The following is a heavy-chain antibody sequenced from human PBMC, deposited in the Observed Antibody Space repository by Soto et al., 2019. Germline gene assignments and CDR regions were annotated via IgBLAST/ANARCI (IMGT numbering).Heavy chain of an antibody. CDR1: GYTFTSYG. D-gene: IGHD3-3*01. V-gene: IGHV1-18*01. J-gene: IGHJ5*02. Sequence: GASVKVSCKASGYTFTSYGISWVRQAPGQGLGGRGGTAHNKENTNYPQKPQDRATSTTDTPTSTAYRELRRLRSDDTAVYYCARVPYDFWGVYTNCFDPGGKGPRVTVPS. CDR3: ARVPYDFWGVYTNCFDP. CDR2: TAHNKENT.